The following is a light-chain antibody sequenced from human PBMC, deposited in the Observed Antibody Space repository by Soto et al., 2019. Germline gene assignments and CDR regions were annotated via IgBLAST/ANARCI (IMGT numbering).Light chain of an antibody. CDR3: QQYETFSAT. J-gene: IGKJ1*01. Sequence: IQMTKSGATLSASLGDTFTVTCRAGQSVSCWLAWYQQKPGEAPKLLMYDASALPRGVPSRFRGSGSGTKVTLTSASLQPDDFAPYYCQQYETFSATFGPRTKVDI. CDR1: QSVSCW. V-gene: IGKV1-5*01. CDR2: DAS.